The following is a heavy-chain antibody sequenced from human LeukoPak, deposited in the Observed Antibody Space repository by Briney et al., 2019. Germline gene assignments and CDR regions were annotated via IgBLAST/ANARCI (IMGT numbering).Heavy chain of an antibody. CDR2: INPNSGGT. V-gene: IGHV1-2*02. J-gene: IGHJ5*02. Sequence: GASVKVSCKASGYTFTGYYMHRVRQAPGQGLEWMGWINPNSGGTNYAQKFQGRVTMTRDTSISTAYMELSRLRSEDTAVYYCATTPRRGIYCSSTSCYSWVCNWFDPWGQGTLVTVSS. CDR1: GYTFTGYY. CDR3: ATTPRRGIYCSSTSCYSWVCNWFDP. D-gene: IGHD2-2*02.